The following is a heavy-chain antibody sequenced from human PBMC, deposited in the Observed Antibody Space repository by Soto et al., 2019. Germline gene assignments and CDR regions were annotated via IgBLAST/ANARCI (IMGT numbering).Heavy chain of an antibody. V-gene: IGHV3-74*01. J-gene: IGHJ5*01. CDR1: GFTLSVYW. CDR3: LRYSAYSPVTPYS. CDR2: IKSDGSST. Sequence: GGSLRLSCAASGFTLSVYWMHWVRQAPGKGLVWVSRIKSDGSSTSYADSVKGRFTISRDNAKNTLYLQMNSLRAEDTAVYYCLRYSAYSPVTPYSLCQRTLVTVSS. D-gene: IGHD1-26*01.